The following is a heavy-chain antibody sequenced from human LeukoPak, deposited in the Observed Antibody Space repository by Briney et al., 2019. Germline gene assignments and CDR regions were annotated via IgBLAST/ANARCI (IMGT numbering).Heavy chain of an antibody. CDR2: INWNGGTT. V-gene: IGHV3-20*04. CDR1: GLTFDDYG. Sequence: GRSLRLSCVASGLTFDDYGMSWVRQAPGKGLEWVSGINWNGGTTTYADSVKGRFTISRDNAKNSLYLQMNSLRVEDTAFYYCARNSGANVYTYSFQYWGRGTLVTVSS. J-gene: IGHJ4*02. CDR3: ARNSGANVYTYSFQY. D-gene: IGHD1-26*01.